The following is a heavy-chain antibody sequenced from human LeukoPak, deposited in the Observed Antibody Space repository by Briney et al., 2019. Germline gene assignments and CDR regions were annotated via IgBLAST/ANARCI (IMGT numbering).Heavy chain of an antibody. CDR2: IYHSGST. Sequence: SETLSLTCAVSGDSISSTNWWTWVRQPPGKGLEWIGEIYHSGSTNYNPSLKSRVTISVDKSKNQFSLKLTSVTAADTAVYYCARINNQSKYRNTLDYWGQGTLVTVSP. CDR3: ARINNQSKYRNTLDY. D-gene: IGHD2/OR15-2a*01. V-gene: IGHV4-4*02. CDR1: GDSISSTNW. J-gene: IGHJ4*02.